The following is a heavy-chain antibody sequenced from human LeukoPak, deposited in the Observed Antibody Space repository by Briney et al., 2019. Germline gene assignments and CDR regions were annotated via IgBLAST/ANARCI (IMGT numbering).Heavy chain of an antibody. V-gene: IGHV3-11*01. D-gene: IGHD5-12*01. CDR2: IHSNPKTI. CDR3: ARSGYGDFDY. Sequence: GGSLRLSCEGSGFTFRDYQMSWIRQAPGKGLEWISYIHSNPKTIYYADSAKGRFTISRDNAKNSLYLQMNSLRVDDTAVYYCARSGYGDFDYWGQGARVTVSS. J-gene: IGHJ4*02. CDR1: GFTFRDYQ.